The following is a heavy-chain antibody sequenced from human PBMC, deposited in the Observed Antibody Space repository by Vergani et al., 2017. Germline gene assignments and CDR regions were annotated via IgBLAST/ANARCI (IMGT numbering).Heavy chain of an antibody. J-gene: IGHJ3*02. V-gene: IGHV1-69*01. CDR3: ARSYDSVRGDAFDI. Sequence: QVQLVQSGAEVKKPGSSVKVSCKASGGTFSSYAISWVRQAPGQGLEWMGGIIPLFGTANYAQKFQGRVTITADESTSTAYMELSSLRSDDTAVYYCARSYDSVRGDAFDIWGQGTMVTVSS. CDR1: GGTFSSYA. CDR2: IIPLFGTA. D-gene: IGHD3-22*01.